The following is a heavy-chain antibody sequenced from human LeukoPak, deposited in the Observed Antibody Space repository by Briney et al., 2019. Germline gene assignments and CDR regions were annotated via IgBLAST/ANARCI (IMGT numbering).Heavy chain of an antibody. CDR2: INTYGNST. CDR3: ALLPPDAFDI. D-gene: IGHD3-22*01. Sequence: GGSLRLSCAASGFTFSSYGMHWVRQAPGKGLVWVSRINTYGNSTSYADSVRGRFTISRDNAKNTLYLQMNSLRDEDTAVYYCALLPPDAFDIWGQGSMVTVSS. V-gene: IGHV3-74*01. CDR1: GFTFSSYG. J-gene: IGHJ3*02.